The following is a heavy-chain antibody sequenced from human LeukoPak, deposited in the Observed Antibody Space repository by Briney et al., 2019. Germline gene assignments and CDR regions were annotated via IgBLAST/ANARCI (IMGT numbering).Heavy chain of an antibody. Sequence: SETLSLTCTVSGSSITTAFYWGWIRQPPGKGLEWIGSIYYSGSTYYNPSLKSRVTISVDTSKNQFSLKLSSVTAADTAVYYCARARPTNYYDSSGYLYYFDYWGQGTLVTVSS. CDR3: ARARPTNYYDSSGYLYYFDY. CDR2: IYYSGST. J-gene: IGHJ4*02. CDR1: GSSITTAFY. D-gene: IGHD3-22*01. V-gene: IGHV4-38-2*02.